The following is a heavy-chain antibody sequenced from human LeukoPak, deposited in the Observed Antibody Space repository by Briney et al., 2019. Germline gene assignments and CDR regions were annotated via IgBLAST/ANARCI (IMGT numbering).Heavy chain of an antibody. J-gene: IGHJ4*02. CDR1: GFTFSRYE. D-gene: IGHD5/OR15-5a*01. CDR2: ISRSGSTI. V-gene: IGHV3-48*03. CDR3: ARDASVYNTFDY. Sequence: PGGSLRLSCAASGFTFSRYEMNWVRQAPGKGLEWVSYISRSGSTIYYADSVKGRFTISRGNAKNSLYLQMNSLRAEDTAVYFCARDASVYNTFDYWGQGTLVTVSS.